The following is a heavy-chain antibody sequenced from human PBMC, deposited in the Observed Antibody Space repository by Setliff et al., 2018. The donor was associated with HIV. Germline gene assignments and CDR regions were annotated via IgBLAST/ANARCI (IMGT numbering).Heavy chain of an antibody. J-gene: IGHJ6*03. CDR3: ARRGATVTLYYYYYYMDV. Sequence: SETLSLTCSVSGGSFSSGFHYWNWIRQPAGKGLEWIGNIYTTGSTNYNPSFTGRVTISLDTSKNQFSLKLSSVTAADTAVYYCARRGATVTLYYYYYYMDVWGKGTTVTVSS. CDR1: GGSFSSGFHY. CDR2: IYTTGST. D-gene: IGHD4-17*01. V-gene: IGHV4-61*09.